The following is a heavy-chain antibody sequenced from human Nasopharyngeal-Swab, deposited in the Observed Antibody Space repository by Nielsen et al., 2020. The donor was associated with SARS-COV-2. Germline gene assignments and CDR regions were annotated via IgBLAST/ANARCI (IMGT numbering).Heavy chain of an antibody. D-gene: IGHD3-22*01. CDR1: GYTFTSYG. CDR2: ISAYNGNT. J-gene: IGHJ5*02. V-gene: IGHV1-18*01. CDR3: ARDPDDSSGYYQTRRGWFDP. Sequence: ASVKVSCKASGYTFTSYGISWVRQAPGQGLDWMGWISAYNGNTNYAQKLQGRVTMTTDTSTSTAYMELRSLRSDDTAVYYCARDPDDSSGYYQTRRGWFDPWGQGTLVTVSS.